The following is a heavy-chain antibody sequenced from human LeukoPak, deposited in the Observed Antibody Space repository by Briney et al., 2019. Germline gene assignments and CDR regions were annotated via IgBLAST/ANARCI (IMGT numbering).Heavy chain of an antibody. Sequence: GGSLRLSCAASGFTFDDYGMSWVRQAPGKGLEWVSGINWNGGSTGYADSVKGRFTISRDNAKNSLYLQMNSLRAEDTALYHCARRSGYYDSSGYYGYYMDVWSKGTTVTVSS. CDR3: ARRSGYYDSSGYYGYYMDV. CDR1: GFTFDDYG. CDR2: INWNGGST. V-gene: IGHV3-20*01. J-gene: IGHJ6*03. D-gene: IGHD3-22*01.